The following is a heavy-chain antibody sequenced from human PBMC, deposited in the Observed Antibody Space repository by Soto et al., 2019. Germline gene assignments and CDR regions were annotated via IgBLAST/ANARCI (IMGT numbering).Heavy chain of an antibody. CDR1: GGSISSSSYY. D-gene: IGHD3-22*01. V-gene: IGHV4-39*01. CDR3: ARYYDSSGYYFPHFDY. CDR2: IYYSGST. Sequence: QLQLQESGPGLVKPSETLSLTCTVSGGSISSSSYYWGWIRQPPGKGLEWIGSIYYSGSTYYNPSLKSRVTIAVDTSKTQFDLKLSSVTAADTAVYYCARYYDSSGYYFPHFDYWGQGTLVTVSS. J-gene: IGHJ4*02.